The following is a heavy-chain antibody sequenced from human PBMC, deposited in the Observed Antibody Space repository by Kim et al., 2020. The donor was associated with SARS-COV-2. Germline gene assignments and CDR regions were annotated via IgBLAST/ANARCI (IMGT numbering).Heavy chain of an antibody. V-gene: IGHV4-39*01. D-gene: IGHD3-10*01. CDR1: GGSISSSSYY. CDR2: IYYSGST. Sequence: SETLSLTCTVSGGSISSSSYYWGWIRQPPGKGLEWIGSIYYSGSTYYNPSLKSRVTISVDTSKNQFSLKLSSVTAADTAVYYCARLMVRGPQGMDVWGQGTTVTVSS. CDR3: ARLMVRGPQGMDV. J-gene: IGHJ6*02.